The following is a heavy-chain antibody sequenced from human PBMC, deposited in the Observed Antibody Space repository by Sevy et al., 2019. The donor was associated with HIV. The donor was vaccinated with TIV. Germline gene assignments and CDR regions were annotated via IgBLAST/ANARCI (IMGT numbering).Heavy chain of an antibody. CDR2: ISSSGSTI. D-gene: IGHD2-15*01. Sequence: GGSLRLSCAASGFTFSDYYMSWIRQAPGKGLEWVSYISSSGSTIYYADSVKGRFTISRDNAKNSLYLQMNSLRAEDTAVYYCARDSAVVAATDAFDIWGQVTMVTVSS. J-gene: IGHJ3*02. V-gene: IGHV3-11*01. CDR1: GFTFSDYY. CDR3: ARDSAVVAATDAFDI.